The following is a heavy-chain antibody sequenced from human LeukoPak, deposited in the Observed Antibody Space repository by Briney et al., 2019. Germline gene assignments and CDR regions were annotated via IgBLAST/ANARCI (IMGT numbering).Heavy chain of an antibody. J-gene: IGHJ5*02. CDR1: GGSFSGYY. Sequence: SETLSLTCAVYGGSFSGYYWSWIRQPPGKGLEWIGEINHSGSTNYNPSLKSRVTISVDTSKNQFSLKLSSVTAADTAVYYCARDFYGGSSWFDPWGQGTLVTVSS. V-gene: IGHV4-34*01. D-gene: IGHD4-23*01. CDR2: INHSGST. CDR3: ARDFYGGSSWFDP.